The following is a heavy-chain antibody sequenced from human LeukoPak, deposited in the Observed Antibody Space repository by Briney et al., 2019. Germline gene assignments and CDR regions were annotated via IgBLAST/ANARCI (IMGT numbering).Heavy chain of an antibody. V-gene: IGHV4-4*02. CDR1: GGSISSSNW. CDR2: INHSGST. Sequence: SETLSLTCAVSGGSISSSNWWGWVRQPPGKGLEWIGEINHSGSTNYNPSLKSRVTISVDTSKNQFSLKLSSVTAADTAVYYCAREQQLVRGLDYWGQGTLVTVSS. J-gene: IGHJ4*02. CDR3: AREQQLVRGLDY. D-gene: IGHD6-13*01.